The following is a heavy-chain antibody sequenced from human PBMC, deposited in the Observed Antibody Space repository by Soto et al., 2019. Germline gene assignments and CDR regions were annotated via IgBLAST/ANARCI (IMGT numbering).Heavy chain of an antibody. CDR1: GYTFTSYY. V-gene: IGHV1-46*01. Sequence: ASVKVSCKASGYTFTSYYMHWVRQAPGQGLEWMGIINPSGGSTSYAQKFQGRVTMTRDTSTSTVYMELSSLRSEDTAVYYCARVGDTLPRGGDFYIWGQWTMVTVSS. J-gene: IGHJ3*02. D-gene: IGHD1-26*01. CDR2: INPSGGST. CDR3: ARVGDTLPRGGDFYI.